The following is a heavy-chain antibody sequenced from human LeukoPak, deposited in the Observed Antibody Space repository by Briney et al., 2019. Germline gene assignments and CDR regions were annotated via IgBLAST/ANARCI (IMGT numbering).Heavy chain of an antibody. V-gene: IGHV3-7*01. Sequence: PGGSLRLSCAASGFTFSSYWMSWVRQAPGKGLEWVANIKQDGSEKYYVDSVKGRFTISRDNAKNSLYLQMNSLRAEDTAVYYCARGGYCSSTSCFLDIVATLDYWGQGTLVTVSS. CDR2: IKQDGSEK. CDR1: GFTFSSYW. J-gene: IGHJ4*02. D-gene: IGHD2-2*01. CDR3: ARGGYCSSTSCFLDIVATLDY.